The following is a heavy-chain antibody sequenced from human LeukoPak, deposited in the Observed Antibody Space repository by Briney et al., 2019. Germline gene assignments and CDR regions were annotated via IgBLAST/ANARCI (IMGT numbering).Heavy chain of an antibody. CDR1: GYTFTSYD. J-gene: IGHJ4*02. D-gene: IGHD3-22*01. CDR2: MNPNSGNT. Sequence: ASVKVSCKASGYTFTSYDINWVRQATGQGLEWLGWMNPNSGNTGFAQKLQGRVTMTTDTSTSTAYMELRSLRSDDTAVYYCARRHYYDSSGYYSHFDYWGQGTLATVSS. CDR3: ARRHYYDSSGYYSHFDY. V-gene: IGHV1-8*01.